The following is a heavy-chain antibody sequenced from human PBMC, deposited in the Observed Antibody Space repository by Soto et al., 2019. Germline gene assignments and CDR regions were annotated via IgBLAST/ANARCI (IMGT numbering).Heavy chain of an antibody. D-gene: IGHD2-21*01. J-gene: IGHJ4*02. CDR3: ARDPDTYCGGDCSLGY. CDR1: GFTFSSYG. V-gene: IGHV3-33*01. Sequence: QVQLVESGGGVVQPGRSLRLSCAAPGFTFSSYGMHWVRQAPGKGLEWVAVIWYDGSNKYYADSVKGRFTISRDNSKNTLYLQMNSLRAEDTAVYYCARDPDTYCGGDCSLGYWGQGTLVTVSS. CDR2: IWYDGSNK.